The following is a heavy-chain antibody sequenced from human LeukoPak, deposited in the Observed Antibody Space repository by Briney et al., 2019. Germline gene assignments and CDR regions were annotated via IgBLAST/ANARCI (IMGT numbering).Heavy chain of an antibody. V-gene: IGHV3-48*02. CDR2: ISSTSSTL. CDR3: AGSYTYDILSGLPGY. J-gene: IGHJ4*02. Sequence: GGSLRLSCVASGFTFSSYSMNWVRQAPGMGLEWVSYISSTSSTLYYADSVKGRFTISRDNAKNSLYLQMNSLRDEDTAVYYCAGSYTYDILSGLPGYWGQGTLVTVSS. CDR1: GFTFSSYS. D-gene: IGHD3-9*01.